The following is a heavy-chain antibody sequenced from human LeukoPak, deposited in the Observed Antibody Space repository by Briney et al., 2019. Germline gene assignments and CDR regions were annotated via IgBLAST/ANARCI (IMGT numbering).Heavy chain of an antibody. D-gene: IGHD4-17*01. CDR1: GFTFSTYS. Sequence: PGGSLRLSCAASGFTFSTYSMNWVRQAPGKGLEWVSYISSSSTTIYYADSVKGRFTISRDKAKNSLYLQMSSLRGEDTAVYYCTRSRDHGDPNWFDPWGQGTLVTVPS. V-gene: IGHV3-48*01. CDR3: TRSRDHGDPNWFDP. J-gene: IGHJ5*02. CDR2: ISSSSTTI.